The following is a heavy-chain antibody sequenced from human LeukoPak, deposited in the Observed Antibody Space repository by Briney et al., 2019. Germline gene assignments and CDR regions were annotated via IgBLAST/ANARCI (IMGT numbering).Heavy chain of an antibody. CDR3: ARDKGYSSDY. CDR2: IKSEGSST. J-gene: IGHJ4*02. Sequence: PGGSLRLSCAASGFTFSNYWMHWVRQAPGKGLVWVALIKSEGSSTNYADSVRGPFTISRDNAKNTVYLQMNSLRAEDTAVYYCARDKGYSSDYWGQGTLVTVSS. CDR1: GFTFSNYW. V-gene: IGHV3-74*01. D-gene: IGHD2-15*01.